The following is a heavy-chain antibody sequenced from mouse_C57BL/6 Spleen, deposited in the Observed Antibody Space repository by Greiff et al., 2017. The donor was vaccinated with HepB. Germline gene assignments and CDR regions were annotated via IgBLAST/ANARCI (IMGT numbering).Heavy chain of an antibody. CDR1: GFSFTSYG. V-gene: IGHV2-5*01. CDR3: ARNRYYGYDDYAMDY. J-gene: IGHJ4*01. D-gene: IGHD2-2*01. Sequence: VQLQQSGPGLVQPSQCLSITCTVSGFSFTSYGVHWVRQSPGKGLEWLGVIWRGGSTDYNAAFMSRLSITKDNSKSQVFFKMNSLQAADTAIYYCARNRYYGYDDYAMDYWGQGTSVTVAS. CDR2: IWRGGST.